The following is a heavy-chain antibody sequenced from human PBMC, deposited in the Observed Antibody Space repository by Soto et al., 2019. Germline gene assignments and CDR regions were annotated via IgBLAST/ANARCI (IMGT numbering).Heavy chain of an antibody. V-gene: IGHV3-30-3*01. D-gene: IGHD2-15*01. CDR1: GFTFSTYA. CDR2: ISNGGDTK. J-gene: IGHJ6*02. Sequence: PGGSLRLSCAASGFTFSTYAMHWVRQAPGKGLEWVAVISNGGDTKYYVDSVKGRFTISRDNSKNTLYLQMNSLRAEDTAVYYCARVGGAVGAKYRGYQYYGMDVWGQGTTVTVSS. CDR3: ARVGGAVGAKYRGYQYYGMDV.